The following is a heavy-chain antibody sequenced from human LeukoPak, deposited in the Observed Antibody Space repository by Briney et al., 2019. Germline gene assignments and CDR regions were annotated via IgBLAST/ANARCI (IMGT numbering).Heavy chain of an antibody. Sequence: SGGSLRLSCAASGFIVSSNYMNWARQAPGKGLEWVASINHNGNVNYYVDSVKGRFTISRDNAKNSLYLQMSNLRAEDTAVYFCARGGGLDVWGQGATVTVSS. J-gene: IGHJ6*02. CDR3: ARGGGLDV. CDR2: INHNGNVN. CDR1: GFIVSSNY. V-gene: IGHV3-7*03. D-gene: IGHD3-16*01.